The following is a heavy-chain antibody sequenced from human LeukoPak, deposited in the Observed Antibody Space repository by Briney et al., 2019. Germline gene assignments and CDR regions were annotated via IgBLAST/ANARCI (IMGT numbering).Heavy chain of an antibody. CDR1: GGSISSSSYY. CDR2: IYYSGST. J-gene: IGHJ5*02. CDR3: ARQAMIAYNWFDP. V-gene: IGHV4-39*01. Sequence: SETLSLTCTVSGGSISSSSYYWGWIRQPPGKGLEWIGSIYYSGSTYYNPSLKSRVTISVDTSKNQFSLKLSSVTAADTAVYYCARQAMIAYNWFDPWGQGTLVTVSS. D-gene: IGHD3-22*01.